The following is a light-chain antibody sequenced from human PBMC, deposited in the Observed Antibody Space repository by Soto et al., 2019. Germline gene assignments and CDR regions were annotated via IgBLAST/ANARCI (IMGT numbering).Light chain of an antibody. V-gene: IGLV1-40*01. Sequence: QSVLTQPPSVSGAPGQRVTISCTGSSSNIGAGYDVHWYQQLPGTAPKLLIYGNSNRPSGVPDRFSGSKSGTSASLAITGLKAEDEADYYCQSYESSLSGVVFGGGTKLTVL. CDR3: QSYESSLSGVV. J-gene: IGLJ2*01. CDR1: SSNIGAGYD. CDR2: GNS.